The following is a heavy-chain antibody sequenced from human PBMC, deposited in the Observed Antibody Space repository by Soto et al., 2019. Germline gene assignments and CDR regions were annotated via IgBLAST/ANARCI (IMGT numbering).Heavy chain of an antibody. CDR3: ARGGYYDRSGSRNYHYYGMDA. CDR1: GYTFNSYG. CDR2: ISPYDDNT. Sequence: QVQLVQSGTEVKKPGASVKVSCKASGYTFNSYGISWVRQAPGQGLEWMGWISPYDDNTNYAQNLQGRGAMTTDTSTGTAYMDLGSLRSDDTAVYYCARGGYYDRSGSRNYHYYGMDACGQGATVTVS. J-gene: IGHJ6*02. V-gene: IGHV1-18*01. D-gene: IGHD3-22*01.